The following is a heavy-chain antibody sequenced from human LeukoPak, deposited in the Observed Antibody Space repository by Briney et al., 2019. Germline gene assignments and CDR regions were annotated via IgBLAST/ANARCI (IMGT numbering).Heavy chain of an antibody. J-gene: IGHJ4*02. D-gene: IGHD3-10*01. V-gene: IGHV4-59*01. CDR1: GGSISSYY. CDR3: ARYLGD. CDR2: IYYSGST. Sequence: SATLSLTCTVSGGSISSYYWSWIRQPPGKGLEWIGYIYYSGSTNYNPSLKSRVTISVDTSKNQFSLKLSSVTAADTAVYYCARYLGDWGQGTLVTVSS.